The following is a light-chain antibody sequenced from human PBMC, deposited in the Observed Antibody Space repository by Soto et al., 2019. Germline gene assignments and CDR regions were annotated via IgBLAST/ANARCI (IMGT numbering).Light chain of an antibody. V-gene: IGKV3-11*01. CDR3: QQRSRWPLT. CDR2: DAS. CDR1: QSVFDF. Sequence: EIVLTQSPATLSLSPGERATLSCRASQSVFDFIDWLQQKPGQAPRVLIYDASKRAAGIPDRFSGSGSETHFTLTISSLEPEDFAVYYCQQRSRWPLTFGTGTKVDIK. J-gene: IGKJ3*01.